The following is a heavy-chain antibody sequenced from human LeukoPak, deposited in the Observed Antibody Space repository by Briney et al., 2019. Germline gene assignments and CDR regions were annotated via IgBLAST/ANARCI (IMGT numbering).Heavy chain of an antibody. CDR3: AKDRDILTGYYNLWDH. J-gene: IGHJ4*02. V-gene: IGHV3-23*01. Sequence: GGSLRLSCAASGFSFSSYSMTWVRQAPEKGLEWVSSISGGGGSTHYANSVKGRFSISRDNSKNTLYLQMNGLRAEDTAVYYCAKDRDILTGYYNLWDHWGQGTLVTVSS. CDR2: ISGGGGST. D-gene: IGHD3-9*01. CDR1: GFSFSSYS.